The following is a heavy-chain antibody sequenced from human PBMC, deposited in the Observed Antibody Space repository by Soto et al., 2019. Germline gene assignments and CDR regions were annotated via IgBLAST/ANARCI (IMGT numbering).Heavy chain of an antibody. Sequence: QVQLQESGPGLVKPSVTLSLTCAVSGGSISSSNWWSWVRQPPGKGLEWIGEIYHSGSTNYHPSLKSRVSISVDKSKNQYSLKLSSVTAADTAVYYCASRLSLTAVAGTRYFDYWGQGTLVTVSS. CDR3: ASRLSLTAVAGTRYFDY. V-gene: IGHV4-4*02. D-gene: IGHD6-19*01. CDR1: GGSISSSNW. CDR2: IYHSGST. J-gene: IGHJ4*02.